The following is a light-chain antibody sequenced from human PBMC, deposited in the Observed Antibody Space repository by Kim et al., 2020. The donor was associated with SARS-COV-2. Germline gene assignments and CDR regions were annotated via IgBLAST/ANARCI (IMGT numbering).Light chain of an antibody. J-gene: IGLJ1*01. CDR2: QDS. CDR3: QAWDSSTAV. CDR1: KLGDKY. V-gene: IGLV3-1*01. Sequence: DSPGQTASITCSGDKLGDKYACWYQQKPGQSPVLVIYQDSKRPSGIPERFSGSNYGNTATLTISGTQAMDEADYYCQAWDSSTAVFGTGTKVTVL.